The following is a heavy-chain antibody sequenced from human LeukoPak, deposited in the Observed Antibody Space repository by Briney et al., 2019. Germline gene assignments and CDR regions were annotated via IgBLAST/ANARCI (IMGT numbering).Heavy chain of an antibody. CDR3: ARGLYGGLSYYFDY. V-gene: IGHV4-59*12. Sequence: SETLSLTCTVSGGSISSYYWSWIRQPPGKGLEWIGYIYYSGSTNYNPSLKSRVTISVDTSKNQFSLKLSSVTAADTAVYYCARGLYGGLSYYFDYWGQGTLVTVSS. CDR1: GGSISSYY. J-gene: IGHJ4*02. D-gene: IGHD4-17*01. CDR2: IYYSGST.